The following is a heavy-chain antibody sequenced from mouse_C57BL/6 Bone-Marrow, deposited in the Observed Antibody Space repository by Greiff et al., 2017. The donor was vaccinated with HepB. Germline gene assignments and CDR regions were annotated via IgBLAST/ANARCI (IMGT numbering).Heavy chain of an antibody. Sequence: EVKLVESGGGLVQPGGSLKLSCAASGFTFSDYGMAWVRQAPRKGPEWVAFISNLAYSIYYADTVTGRFTISRENAKNTLYLEMSSLRSEDTAMYYCERGGGSSPYWYFDVWGTGTTVTVSS. D-gene: IGHD1-1*01. J-gene: IGHJ1*03. V-gene: IGHV5-15*01. CDR3: ERGGGSSPYWYFDV. CDR1: GFTFSDYG. CDR2: ISNLAYSI.